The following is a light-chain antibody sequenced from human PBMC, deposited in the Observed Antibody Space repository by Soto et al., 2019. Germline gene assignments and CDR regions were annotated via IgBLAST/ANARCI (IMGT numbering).Light chain of an antibody. J-gene: IGKJ5*01. Sequence: EIVLTQSPATLSLSPGERATLSCRASQSVRSYLVWYQQKPGQAPRLLIYDASNRATGIPPRFSGSGSGTDFTLTISRLEPEDFAVYYCQQRSNWPPKTFGQGTRLEIK. V-gene: IGKV3-11*01. CDR2: DAS. CDR1: QSVRSY. CDR3: QQRSNWPPKT.